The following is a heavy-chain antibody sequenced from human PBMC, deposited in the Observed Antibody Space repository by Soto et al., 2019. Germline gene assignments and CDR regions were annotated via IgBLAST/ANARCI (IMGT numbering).Heavy chain of an antibody. CDR2: MSGSGAIT. CDR1: GFTFSNYA. J-gene: IGHJ6*03. D-gene: IGHD4-17*01. V-gene: IGHV3-23*01. CDR3: ARGSSTVYGDSLEICTV. Sequence: GGSLRLSCAASGFTFSNYAMSWVRQAPGKGLAWVSTMSGSGAITYYADSVKGRFTISRDNSKNTLFLQMNSLRAEDTAVYYCARGSSTVYGDSLEICTVWCKGTSVTLFS.